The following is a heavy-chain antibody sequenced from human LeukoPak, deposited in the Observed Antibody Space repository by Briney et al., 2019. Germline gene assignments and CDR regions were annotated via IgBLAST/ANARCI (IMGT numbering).Heavy chain of an antibody. Sequence: PGGSLRLSCAASGFTFSSYGMHWVRQGPGKGQEWVAVISYDGSNKYYADSVKGRFTISRDNSKNTLYLQMNSLRAEDTAVYYCAKDIGNVDGDGAFDIWGQGTMVTVSS. CDR2: ISYDGSNK. CDR3: AKDIGNVDGDGAFDI. J-gene: IGHJ3*02. CDR1: GFTFSSYG. V-gene: IGHV3-30*18. D-gene: IGHD3-10*01.